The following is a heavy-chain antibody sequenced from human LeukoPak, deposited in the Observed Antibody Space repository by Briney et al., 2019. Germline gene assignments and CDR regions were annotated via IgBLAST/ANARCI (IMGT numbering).Heavy chain of an antibody. Sequence: PSETLSLTCTVSGGSGSSGSYYWSWIRQPPGKGLEWIGYIYYSGSTNYNPSLKSRVTISVDTSKNQFSLKLSSVTAADTAVYYCAREENGWNGSDDAFDIWGQGTMVTVSS. CDR1: GGSGSSGSYY. D-gene: IGHD1-1*01. V-gene: IGHV4-61*01. CDR2: IYYSGST. J-gene: IGHJ3*02. CDR3: AREENGWNGSDDAFDI.